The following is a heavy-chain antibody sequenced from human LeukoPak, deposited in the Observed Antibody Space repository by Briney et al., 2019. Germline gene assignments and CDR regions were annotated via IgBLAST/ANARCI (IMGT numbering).Heavy chain of an antibody. CDR3: AKDAQRGFDYSNSLEH. CDR2: ICSDGSNQ. CDR1: GFTFSRYA. J-gene: IGHJ4*02. Sequence: GRSLRLSCAASGFTFSRYAMHWVRQAPGKGLECVSAICSDGSNQYYADSVKGRFTISRDNFKNTVSLQMNSLRAEDTALYYCAKDAQRGFDYSNSLEHWGQGSLVTVSS. D-gene: IGHD4-11*01. V-gene: IGHV3-33*06.